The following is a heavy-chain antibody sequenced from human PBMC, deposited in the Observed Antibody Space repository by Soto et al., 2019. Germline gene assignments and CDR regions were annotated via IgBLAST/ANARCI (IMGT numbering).Heavy chain of an antibody. CDR1: GFTFSSYA. J-gene: IGHJ4*02. Sequence: EVQLLESGGGLVQPGGSLRLSCAASGFTFSSYAMSWVRQAPGKGLEWVSAISGSGGSTYYADSVKGRFTISRDNSKNTLYLQINSLRAEDTAVYYCAKDRDYYYDSSGYYDYWGQGTLVTVSS. V-gene: IGHV3-23*01. D-gene: IGHD3-22*01. CDR2: ISGSGGST. CDR3: AKDRDYYYDSSGYYDY.